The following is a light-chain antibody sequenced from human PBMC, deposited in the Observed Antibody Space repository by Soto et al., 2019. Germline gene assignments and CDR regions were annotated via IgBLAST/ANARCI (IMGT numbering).Light chain of an antibody. CDR1: QGIRND. CDR3: LQDYNYPLT. J-gene: IGKJ4*01. V-gene: IGKV1-6*01. CDR2: AAS. Sequence: AIQITQSLSSLSASVGDRVTITCRASQGIRNDLGWYQQKPGKAPKLLIYAASNLRSGVPSRFSGSGSCTDFTLTISSLQPEDFATYYCLQDYNYPLTFGGGTKVDIK.